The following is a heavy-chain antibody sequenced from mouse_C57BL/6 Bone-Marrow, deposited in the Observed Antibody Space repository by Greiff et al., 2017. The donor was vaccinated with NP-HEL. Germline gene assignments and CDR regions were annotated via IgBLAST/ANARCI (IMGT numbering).Heavy chain of an antibody. CDR3: ARNFLPYAMDY. CDR1: GYTFTSYG. Sequence: QVQLQQSGAELARPGASVKLSCKASGYTFTSYGISWVKQRTGQGLEWIGEIYPSGGNTYYNAQFKGKATLTADKSSSTAYMKLSSLTSEDSAVYFFARNFLPYAMDYWGQGTSVTVSS. D-gene: IGHD2-1*01. V-gene: IGHV1-81*01. CDR2: IYPSGGNT. J-gene: IGHJ4*01.